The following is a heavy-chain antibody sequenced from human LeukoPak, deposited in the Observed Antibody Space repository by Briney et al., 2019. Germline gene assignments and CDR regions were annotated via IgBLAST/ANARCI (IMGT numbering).Heavy chain of an antibody. CDR2: ISAYNGNT. CDR3: ARDPSDSSDGIDY. CDR1: GYTFTSYG. D-gene: IGHD3-22*01. Sequence: ASVKVSCKASGYTFTSYGINWVRQAPGQGLEWMGWISAYNGNTNYAQRLQGRVTITRDTSASTAYMELSSLRSEDMAVYYCARDPSDSSDGIDYWGQGTLVTVSS. V-gene: IGHV1-18*03. J-gene: IGHJ4*02.